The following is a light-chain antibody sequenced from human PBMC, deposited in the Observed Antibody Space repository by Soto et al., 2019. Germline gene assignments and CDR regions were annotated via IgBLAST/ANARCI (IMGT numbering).Light chain of an antibody. V-gene: IGLV2-14*01. CDR2: DVS. CDR3: SSYTSSSTLGVV. J-gene: IGLJ2*01. Sequence: QSALTQPASVSGSPGQSRTISCTGTRSDVGGYNYVSWYQQHPGKAPKLMIYDVSNRPSGVSNRFSGSKSGNTASLTISGLQAEDEADYYCSSYTSSSTLGVVFGGGTKVTVL. CDR1: RSDVGGYNY.